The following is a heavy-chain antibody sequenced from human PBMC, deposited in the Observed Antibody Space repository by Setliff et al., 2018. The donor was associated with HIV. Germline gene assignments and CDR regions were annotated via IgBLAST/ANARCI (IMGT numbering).Heavy chain of an antibody. J-gene: IGHJ4*02. V-gene: IGHV1-69*13. Sequence: ASVKVSCKASGDTFTSNAFSWVRQAPGQGLEWMGAVIPLLRAANYAQNMQGRVTITADESTSTVYMELSSLRSEDTAIYFCAGAPFRIMSAHYRTLDYWGQGTLVTVSS. D-gene: IGHD3-9*01. CDR2: VIPLLRAA. CDR1: GDTFTSNA. CDR3: AGAPFRIMSAHYRTLDY.